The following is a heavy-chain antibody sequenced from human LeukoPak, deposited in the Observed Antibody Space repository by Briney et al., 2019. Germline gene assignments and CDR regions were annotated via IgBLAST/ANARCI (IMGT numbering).Heavy chain of an antibody. CDR1: GDSIGSGDYY. V-gene: IGHV4-61*02. J-gene: IGHJ3*02. D-gene: IGHD3-22*01. Sequence: PSQTLSLTCAVSGDSIGSGDYYWSWIRQPAGKGLEWIGRISSSGSTNYNPSLKSRVTISVDTSKNQFSLKLSSVTAADTAVYFCARGPYSYDSSGAFDIWGQGTMVTVSS. CDR2: ISSSGST. CDR3: ARGPYSYDSSGAFDI.